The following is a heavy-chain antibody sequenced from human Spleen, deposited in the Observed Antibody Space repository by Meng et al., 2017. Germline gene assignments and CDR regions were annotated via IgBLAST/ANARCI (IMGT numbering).Heavy chain of an antibody. CDR3: AREGRYSRLNWFDP. J-gene: IGHJ5*02. D-gene: IGHD6-13*01. CDR2: IYYSGST. CDR1: GGPTSGGGYY. Sequence: PCLFKTSDPLSLTCTVSGGPTSGGGYYWSWIRQHPGKGLEWIGYIYYSGSTYYNPSLKSRVTISVDTSKNQFSLKLSSVTAADTAVYYCAREGRYSRLNWFDPWGQGTLVTVSS. V-gene: IGHV4-31*03.